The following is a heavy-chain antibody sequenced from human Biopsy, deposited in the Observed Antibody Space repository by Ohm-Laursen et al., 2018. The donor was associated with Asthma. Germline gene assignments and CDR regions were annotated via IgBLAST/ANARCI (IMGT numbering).Heavy chain of an antibody. CDR2: HDHEEGGT. D-gene: IGHD3-3*02. Sequence: GASVKVSCKISGYSLTDLSMHWVRQAPGQGLEWMGGHDHEEGGTVNAWRFQGRVTMTEDTSTDTAYMELSGLRFDDTAIYYCARPSPNRDILYYYYHMDVWGQGTTVIVSS. J-gene: IGHJ6*02. V-gene: IGHV1-24*01. CDR3: ARPSPNRDILYYYYHMDV. CDR1: GYSLTDLS.